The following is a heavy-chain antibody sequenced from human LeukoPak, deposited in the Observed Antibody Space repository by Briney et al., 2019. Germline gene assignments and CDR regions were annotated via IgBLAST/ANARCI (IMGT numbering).Heavy chain of an antibody. D-gene: IGHD2-2*01. J-gene: IGHJ5*02. CDR1: GGSISSYY. CDR2: IYTSGST. V-gene: IGHV4-4*07. Sequence: SETLSLTCTVSGGSISSYYWSWIRQPAGKGLEWIGRIYTSGSTNYNPSLKSRVTMSVDTSKNQFSLNLSSVTAADTAVYYCARGYCTSTSCLNWFDPWGQGTLVTVSS. CDR3: ARGYCTSTSCLNWFDP.